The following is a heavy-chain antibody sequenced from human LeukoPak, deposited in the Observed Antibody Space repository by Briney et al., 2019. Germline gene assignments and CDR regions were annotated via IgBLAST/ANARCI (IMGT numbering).Heavy chain of an antibody. Sequence: SETLSLTCTVSGGSISSSSYYWGWIRQPPGKGLEWIGYIYYSGSTNYNPSLKSRVTISVDTSKNQFSLKLSSVTAADTAVYYCARGGGGYAFDYWGQGTLVTVSS. CDR1: GGSISSSSYY. V-gene: IGHV4-61*05. CDR2: IYYSGST. CDR3: ARGGGGYAFDY. J-gene: IGHJ4*02. D-gene: IGHD3-16*01.